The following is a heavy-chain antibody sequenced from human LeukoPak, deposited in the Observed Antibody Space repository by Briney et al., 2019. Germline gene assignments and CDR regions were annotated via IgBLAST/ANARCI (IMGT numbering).Heavy chain of an antibody. J-gene: IGHJ5*01. Sequence: SETLSLTCTASGGTISTNNYHWDWIRQAPGKGLEWIGSIYFGGSVNYNPSLNSRVTISMDTSKNQFYLNLSFVTAADTAVYDCVRRGNIRRIVRGGFDSWGQGTLVAVSS. D-gene: IGHD3-10*02. V-gene: IGHV4-39*01. CDR3: VRRGNIRRIVRGGFDS. CDR1: GGTISTNNYH. CDR2: IYFGGSV.